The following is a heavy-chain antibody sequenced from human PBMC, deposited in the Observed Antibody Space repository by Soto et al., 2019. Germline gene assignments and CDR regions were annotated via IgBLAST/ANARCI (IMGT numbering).Heavy chain of an antibody. CDR1: GGTLSTYT. CDR3: ARALPPVRGPTAVSHGWFDP. D-gene: IGHD2-2*01. V-gene: IGHV1-69*02. J-gene: IGHJ5*02. CDR2: IIPILDIA. Sequence: QVQLVQSGTEVKKPGSSVKVSCKASGGTLSTYTINWVRQAPGQGLEWMGRIIPILDIADYAQKFQGRVTMTADKSTSTANMELTSLKSEDTAVYYCARALPPVRGPTAVSHGWFDPWGQGTLVTVSS.